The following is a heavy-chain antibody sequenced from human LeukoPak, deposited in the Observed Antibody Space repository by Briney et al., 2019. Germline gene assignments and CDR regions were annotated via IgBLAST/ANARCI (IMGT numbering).Heavy chain of an antibody. CDR2: IYTSGST. V-gene: IGHV4-4*07. CDR3: ARDLLRGSGGKNWFDP. Sequence: PSETLSLTCTVSGGSISSYYWSWIRQPAGKGLEWIGRIYTSGSTNYNPSLKSRVTMSVDTSKNQFSLKLSSVTAADTAVYYCARDLLRGSGGKNWFDPWGQGTLVTVSS. D-gene: IGHD3-16*01. CDR1: GGSISSYY. J-gene: IGHJ5*02.